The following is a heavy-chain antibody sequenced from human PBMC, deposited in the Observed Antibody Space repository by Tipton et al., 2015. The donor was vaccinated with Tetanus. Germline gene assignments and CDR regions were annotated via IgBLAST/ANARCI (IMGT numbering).Heavy chain of an antibody. V-gene: IGHV4-39*07. D-gene: IGHD6-19*01. CDR3: ARDFRGNGDGWYWDY. CDR1: GDSISSSDYY. J-gene: IGHJ4*02. Sequence: TLSLTCTVSGDSISSSDYYWGWIRQPPGEGLEWIASVYYDGSAYYNPSLKSRITISVDTSKNQFSLKLSSVTAADTAVYFCARDFRGNGDGWYWDYWGQGTLVTVSS. CDR2: VYYDGSA.